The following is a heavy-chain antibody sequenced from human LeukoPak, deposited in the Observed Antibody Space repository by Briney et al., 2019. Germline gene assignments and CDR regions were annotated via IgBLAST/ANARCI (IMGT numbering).Heavy chain of an antibody. J-gene: IGHJ4*02. CDR2: LDPNSGGT. V-gene: IGHV1-2*02. Sequence: ASVKVSCKASGYTFTGYAMHWVRQAPGQGLEWVGRLDPNSGGTNYAQDFQDRVTITRHTSINTAYMELSRLRSDDTAKYYCTRDLTISGPIGIWGQGTLVTVSA. CDR1: GYTFTGYA. CDR3: TRDLTISGPIGI. D-gene: IGHD3-9*01.